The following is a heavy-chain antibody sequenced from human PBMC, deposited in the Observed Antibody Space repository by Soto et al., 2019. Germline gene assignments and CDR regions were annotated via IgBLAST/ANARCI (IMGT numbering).Heavy chain of an antibody. Sequence: ASVKVSCKASGYTFTGYYMHWVRQAPGQGLEWMGWINPNSGGTNYAQKFQGRVTMTRDTPISTAYMELSRLRSDDTAVYYCASIGYCSSTSCYTHYGLKWFYYYYYGMDVWGQGTTVTVSS. CDR3: ASIGYCSSTSCYTHYGLKWFYYYYYGMDV. CDR2: INPNSGGT. D-gene: IGHD2-2*02. V-gene: IGHV1-2*02. J-gene: IGHJ6*02. CDR1: GYTFTGYY.